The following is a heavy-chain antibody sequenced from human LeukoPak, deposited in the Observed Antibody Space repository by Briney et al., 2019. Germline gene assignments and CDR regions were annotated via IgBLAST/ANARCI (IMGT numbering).Heavy chain of an antibody. CDR3: AKDFPYFDY. CDR1: GFTFSSYE. V-gene: IGHV3-48*03. Sequence: GGSLRLSCAASGFTFSSYEMNWVRQAPGKGLEWVSYISSSGSTIYYADSVKGRFTISRDNSKNTLYLQMNSLRAEDTAVYYCAKDFPYFDYWGQGTLVTVSS. CDR2: ISSSGSTI. J-gene: IGHJ4*02.